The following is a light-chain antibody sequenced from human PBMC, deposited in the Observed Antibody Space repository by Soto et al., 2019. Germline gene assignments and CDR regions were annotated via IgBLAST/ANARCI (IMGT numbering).Light chain of an antibody. CDR2: GAS. J-gene: IGKJ4*01. V-gene: IGKV3D-15*01. CDR3: QQANTFSPI. CDR1: QSVSSN. Sequence: EIVMTQSPATLSVSPGERVTLSCRASQSVSSNLAWYQQKSGQAPRLLIYGASTRATGIPARFSGSRSGTDFTPTISSLKPEAFAAYYGQQANTFSPILGGGAKV.